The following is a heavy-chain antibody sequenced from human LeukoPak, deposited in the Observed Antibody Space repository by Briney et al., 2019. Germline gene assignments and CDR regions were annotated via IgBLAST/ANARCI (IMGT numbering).Heavy chain of an antibody. J-gene: IGHJ4*02. Sequence: PSEAQSLTRAVCGGSISHYFWLWLRPPAARGLEGVGRIYPSGSTNYNPSLKSRVTMSVDTSKNQFSLKLSSVTAADTAVYYCASVPRGYSYGFFFYWGQGTLVTVSS. V-gene: IGHV4-4*07. CDR2: IYPSGST. CDR3: ASVPRGYSYGFFFY. CDR1: GGSISHYF. D-gene: IGHD5-18*01.